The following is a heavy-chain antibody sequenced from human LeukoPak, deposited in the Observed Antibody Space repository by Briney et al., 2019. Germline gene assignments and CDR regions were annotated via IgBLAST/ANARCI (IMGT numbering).Heavy chain of an antibody. Sequence: GGSLRLSCAASGFTFRGYAMHWVRQAPGKGLEWVAVISYDGSKKYYADSVTGRFTVSRDNSNNTLYLQVNSLGTEDTAVYYCARAGTANDGFDMWGQGTMVTVSS. D-gene: IGHD2-21*02. CDR3: ARAGTANDGFDM. J-gene: IGHJ3*02. CDR2: ISYDGSKK. CDR1: GFTFRGYA. V-gene: IGHV3-30*04.